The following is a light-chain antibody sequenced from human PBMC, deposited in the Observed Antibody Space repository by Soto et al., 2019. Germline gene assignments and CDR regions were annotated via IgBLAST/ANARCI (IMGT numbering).Light chain of an antibody. CDR3: TSYGDKNNLV. CDR2: EVN. V-gene: IGLV2-8*01. Sequence: QSALTQPPSASGSPGQSVTISCTGTSSDVGGYNYVSWCQQHPGKAPKLVIYEVNKRPSGVPDRFSGSKSGNTASLTVSGLQAEDEADYYCTSYGDKNNLVFGGGTKLTVL. CDR1: SSDVGGYNY. J-gene: IGLJ2*01.